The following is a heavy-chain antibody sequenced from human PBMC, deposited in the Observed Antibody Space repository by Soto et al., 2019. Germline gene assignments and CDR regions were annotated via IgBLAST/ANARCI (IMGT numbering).Heavy chain of an antibody. CDR1: GYTFTSYG. J-gene: IGHJ4*02. Sequence: QVQLVQSGAEVKKPGASVKVSCKASGYTFTSYGISWVRQAPGQGLEWMGWISAYNGNKKYAQKVQGRVTMTTDTSSSTAYMEMSILRSDDTAVYYCAREPNYFDYWGQGTLVTVSS. CDR2: ISAYNGNK. CDR3: AREPNYFDY. V-gene: IGHV1-18*01.